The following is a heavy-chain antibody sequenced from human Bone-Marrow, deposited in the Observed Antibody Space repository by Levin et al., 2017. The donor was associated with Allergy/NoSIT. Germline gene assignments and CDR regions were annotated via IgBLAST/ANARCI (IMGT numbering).Heavy chain of an antibody. J-gene: IGHJ4*02. CDR2: ISNDGSNK. V-gene: IGHV3-30*18. D-gene: IGHD6-19*01. CDR1: GFTFSSYH. CDR3: AKQSPQDSSGLDY. Sequence: LSLTCAASGFTFSSYHMHWVRQAPGKGLEWVAVISNDGSNKYFADSVKGRFSISRDNSKTTLYLQMNSLRPEDTAVYYCAKQSPQDSSGLDYWGQGTLVTVSS.